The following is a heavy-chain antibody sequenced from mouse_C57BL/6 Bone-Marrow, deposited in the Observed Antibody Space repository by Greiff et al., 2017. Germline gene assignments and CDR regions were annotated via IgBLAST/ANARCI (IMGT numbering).Heavy chain of an antibody. J-gene: IGHJ4*01. CDR1: GYTFTDYY. D-gene: IGHD3-3*01. V-gene: IGHV1-19*01. CDR3: AREGWAAMDY. CDR2: INPYNGGT. Sequence: VQLQQSGPVLVKPGASVKMSCKASGYTFTDYYMNWVKQSHGKSLEWIGVINPYNGGTSYNQKFKGKATLTVDKSSSTAYMELNSLTSEDSAVYYCAREGWAAMDYWGQGTSVTGSS.